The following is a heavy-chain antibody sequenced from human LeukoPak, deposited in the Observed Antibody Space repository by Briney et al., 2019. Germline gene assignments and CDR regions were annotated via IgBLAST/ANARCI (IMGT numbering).Heavy chain of an antibody. V-gene: IGHV4-61*01. J-gene: IGHJ4*02. Sequence: SETLSLTCTVSGGSISSGSYYWSWIRQPPGKGLEWIGYIYYSGSTNYNPSLKSRVTISVDTSKNQFSLKLSSVTAADTAVYYCARCSEPYYFDYWGQGTLVTVSS. D-gene: IGHD1-14*01. CDR1: GGSISSGSYY. CDR3: ARCSEPYYFDY. CDR2: IYYSGST.